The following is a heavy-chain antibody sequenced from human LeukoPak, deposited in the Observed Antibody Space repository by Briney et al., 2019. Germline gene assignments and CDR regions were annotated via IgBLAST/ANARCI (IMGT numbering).Heavy chain of an antibody. J-gene: IGHJ4*02. CDR3: ARQLGYCSGGNCYFDY. Sequence: GGSLRLSCAASGFTFSSYAMSWVRPAPGKGLEWVSAISGRGGDTYSADSVKGRFTISRDNSKSTLYLQMNSLRAEDTAVYYCARQLGYCSGGNCYFDYWGQGTLVTVSS. V-gene: IGHV3-23*01. D-gene: IGHD2-15*01. CDR2: ISGRGGDT. CDR1: GFTFSSYA.